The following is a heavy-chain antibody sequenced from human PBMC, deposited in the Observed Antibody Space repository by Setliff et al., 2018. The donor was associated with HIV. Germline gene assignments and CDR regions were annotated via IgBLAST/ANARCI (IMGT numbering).Heavy chain of an antibody. V-gene: IGHV1-18*01. J-gene: IGHJ5*02. D-gene: IGHD6-6*01. Sequence: ASVKVSCKASGYTFTNYAISWIRQAPGQGLEWLGWISGYKGNTNYAQKLQGRVTMTTETSTSTAYMELRSLRSDDTAVYYCARGRISVEAAPLGWFDPWGQGTLVTSPQ. CDR3: ARGRISVEAAPLGWFDP. CDR2: ISGYKGNT. CDR1: GYTFTNYA.